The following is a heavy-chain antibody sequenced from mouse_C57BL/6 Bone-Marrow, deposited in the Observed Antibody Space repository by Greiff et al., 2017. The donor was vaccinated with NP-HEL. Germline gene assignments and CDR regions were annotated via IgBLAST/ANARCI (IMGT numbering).Heavy chain of an antibody. J-gene: IGHJ4*01. V-gene: IGHV1-26*01. CDR3: ARVLRYGNYYAMDY. Sequence: EVQLQQSGPELVKPGASVKISCKASGYTFTDYYMNWVQQSHGKSLEWIGYINPNNGGTSYNQKFKGKATLTVDKSSSTAYMELRSLTSEDSAVYYCARVLRYGNYYAMDYWGQGTSVTVSS. D-gene: IGHD1-1*01. CDR2: INPNNGGT. CDR1: GYTFTDYY.